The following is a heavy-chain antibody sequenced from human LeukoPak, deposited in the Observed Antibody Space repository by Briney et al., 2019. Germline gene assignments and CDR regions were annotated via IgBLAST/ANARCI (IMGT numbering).Heavy chain of an antibody. D-gene: IGHD4-11*01. Sequence: ASVKVSCKASGYTFTGYYMHWVRQAPGQGLEWMGIINPSGGSTSYAQKFQGRVTMTRDMSTSTVYMELSSLRSEDTAVYYCARETSSNYVDYWGQGTLVTVSS. J-gene: IGHJ4*02. CDR1: GYTFTGYY. V-gene: IGHV1-46*01. CDR2: INPSGGST. CDR3: ARETSSNYVDY.